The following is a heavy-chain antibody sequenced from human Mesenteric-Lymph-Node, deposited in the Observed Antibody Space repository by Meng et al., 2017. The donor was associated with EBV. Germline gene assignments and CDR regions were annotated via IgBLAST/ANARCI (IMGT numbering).Heavy chain of an antibody. D-gene: IGHD3-10*01. J-gene: IGHJ5*02. Sequence: QVQLKESGPGLVKPSDTLSLTCTVSGGSVSSTSYYWSWIRQPPGKRLEWIGYVYYSGSTNYNPSLKSRVTISVDTSKNQFSLNLYSVTAADTAVYYCARENPARGNWFDPWGQGALVTVSS. CDR1: GGSVSSTSYY. CDR2: VYYSGST. CDR3: ARENPARGNWFDP. V-gene: IGHV4-61*01.